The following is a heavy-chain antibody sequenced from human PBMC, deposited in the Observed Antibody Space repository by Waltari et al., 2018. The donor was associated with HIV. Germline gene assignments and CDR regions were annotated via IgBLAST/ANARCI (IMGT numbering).Heavy chain of an antibody. V-gene: IGHV1-69*01. CDR1: GATFRTYP. D-gene: IGHD4-17*01. J-gene: IGHJ4*02. CDR3: ARNGDYAPAY. Sequence: QVQLVQSGAEVKKPGSSVKVSCRASGATFRTYPISWVRQAPGQGLEWMGGITPICKTTKYAQKCQGRVTLTADESTRTTYMERTSLRSDDTAMYYCARNGDYAPAYWGQGTLVTVSS. CDR2: ITPICKTT.